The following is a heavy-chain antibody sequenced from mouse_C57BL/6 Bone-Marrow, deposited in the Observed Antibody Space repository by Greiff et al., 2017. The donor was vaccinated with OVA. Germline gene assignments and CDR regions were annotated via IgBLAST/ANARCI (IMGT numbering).Heavy chain of an antibody. D-gene: IGHD1-1*02. Sequence: EVMLVESGGGLVKPGGSLKLSCAASGFTFSSYAMSWVRQTPEKRLEWVATISDGGSYTYYPDNVKGRFTISRDKAKNNLYLQMSHLKSEDTAMYYCARVRLWYAMDYWGQGTSVTVSS. V-gene: IGHV5-4*03. CDR1: GFTFSSYA. CDR3: ARVRLWYAMDY. J-gene: IGHJ4*01. CDR2: ISDGGSYT.